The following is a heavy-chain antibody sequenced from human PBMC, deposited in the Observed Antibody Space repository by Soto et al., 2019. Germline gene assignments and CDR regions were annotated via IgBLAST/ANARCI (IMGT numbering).Heavy chain of an antibody. CDR3: AKDIANGNYYYYGMDV. J-gene: IGHJ6*02. CDR2: ISWNSGSI. V-gene: IGHV3-9*01. D-gene: IGHD1-26*01. Sequence: GGSLRLSCAASGFTFDDYAMHWVRQAPGKGLEWVSGISWNSGSIGYADSVKGRFTISRDNAKNSLYLQMNSLRAEDTALYYCAKDIANGNYYYYGMDVWGQGTTVTVSS. CDR1: GFTFDDYA.